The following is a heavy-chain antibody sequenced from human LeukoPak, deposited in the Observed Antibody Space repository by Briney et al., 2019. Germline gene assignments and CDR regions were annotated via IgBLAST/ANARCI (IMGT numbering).Heavy chain of an antibody. D-gene: IGHD6-19*01. CDR2: ISAYNGNT. CDR1: GYTFTSYG. Sequence: GASVKVSCKASGYTFTSYGISWVRQAPGQGLEWMGWISAYNGNTNYAQKLQGRVTMTTDTSTSTAYMELRSLRSEDTAVYYCARVDSSGWLTQIGGFDPWGQGTLVTVSS. J-gene: IGHJ5*02. CDR3: ARVDSSGWLTQIGGFDP. V-gene: IGHV1-18*01.